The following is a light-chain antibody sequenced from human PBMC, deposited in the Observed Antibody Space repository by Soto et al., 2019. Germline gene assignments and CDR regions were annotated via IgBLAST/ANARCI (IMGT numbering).Light chain of an antibody. CDR3: SSYTSSSTPRV. CDR2: EVS. V-gene: IGLV2-14*01. Sequence: QSALTQPASVSGSPGQSITISCTGTSSDVGGYNYVSWYQQHPGKAPKLMIYEVSNRPSGASNRFSGSKSGNTASLTISGLQAEDEADYYCSSYTSSSTPRVFGGGTKLTVL. CDR1: SSDVGGYNY. J-gene: IGLJ2*01.